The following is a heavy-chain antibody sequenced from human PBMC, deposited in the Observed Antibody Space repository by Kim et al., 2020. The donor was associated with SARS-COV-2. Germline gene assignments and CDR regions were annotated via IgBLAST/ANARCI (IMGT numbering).Heavy chain of an antibody. CDR1: GGSFSGYY. Sequence: SETLSLTCAVYGGSFSGYYWSWIRQPPGKGLEWIGEINHSGSTNYNPSLKSRVTISVDTSKNQFSLKLSSVTAADTAVYYCARGRWYDHGLFDYWGQGTLVTVSS. V-gene: IGHV4-34*01. J-gene: IGHJ4*02. D-gene: IGHD3-16*01. CDR2: INHSGST. CDR3: ARGRWYDHGLFDY.